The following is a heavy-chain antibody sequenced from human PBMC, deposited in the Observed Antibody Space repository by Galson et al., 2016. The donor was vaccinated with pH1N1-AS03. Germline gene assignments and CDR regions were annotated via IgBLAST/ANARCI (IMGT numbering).Heavy chain of an antibody. CDR2: IRSRASTGTT. D-gene: IGHD3-10*01. Sequence: SLRLSCAGSGFNFGDYPMSWVRQAPGKGLEWVGFIRSRASTGTTEYAGSVKGRFTISRDDSKSIAYLQMNSLKTGDTAVYYWTRCEPTYYYGSGRYYDGNYYYCIDVWGKECTVTVSS. CDR3: TRCEPTYYYGSGRYYDGNYYYCIDV. J-gene: IGHJ6*03. V-gene: IGHV3-49*04. CDR1: GFNFGDYP.